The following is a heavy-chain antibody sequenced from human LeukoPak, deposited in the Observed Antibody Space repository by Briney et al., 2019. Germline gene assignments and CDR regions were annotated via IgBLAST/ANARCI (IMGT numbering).Heavy chain of an antibody. J-gene: IGHJ4*02. D-gene: IGHD2/OR15-2a*01. CDR2: TYSDGNT. CDR1: GFTLSSYA. Sequence: GGSLRLSCAASGFTLSSYAMTWVRQAPGKGLEWVSITYSDGNTYYAESVRGRFTVSRGYSKNTLYLQMKSLRVEDTAFYYCARDLSYFDYWGQGTLVTVSS. V-gene: IGHV3-53*01. CDR3: ARDLSYFDY.